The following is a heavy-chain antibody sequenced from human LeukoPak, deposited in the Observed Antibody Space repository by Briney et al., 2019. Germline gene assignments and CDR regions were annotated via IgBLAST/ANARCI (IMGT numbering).Heavy chain of an antibody. CDR2: IIPIFGTA. Sequence: GASVKVSCKASGGTFSSYAISWVRQAPGQGLEWMGGIIPIFGTANYAQKFQGRVTITADESTSTAYMELSSLRSEDTAMYYCAREPRELLTEGFSFDPWGQGTLVTVSS. V-gene: IGHV1-69*01. CDR3: AREPRELLTEGFSFDP. D-gene: IGHD1-26*01. CDR1: GGTFSSYA. J-gene: IGHJ5*02.